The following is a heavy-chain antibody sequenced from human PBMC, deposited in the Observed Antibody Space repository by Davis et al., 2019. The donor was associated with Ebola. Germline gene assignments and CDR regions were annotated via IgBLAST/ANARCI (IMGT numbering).Heavy chain of an antibody. D-gene: IGHD3-10*01. J-gene: IGHJ5*02. CDR1: GSTFTGYD. Sequence: AASVKVSCPASGSTFTGYDINWVRQATGQGLEWMGWMDPDSGNTDYAQKFQGRVTMTRDTSVSTAYMELSSLTSEDTAVYYCSRGRGSGNYPWGQGTLVTVSS. V-gene: IGHV1-8*01. CDR3: SRGRGSGNYP. CDR2: MDPDSGNT.